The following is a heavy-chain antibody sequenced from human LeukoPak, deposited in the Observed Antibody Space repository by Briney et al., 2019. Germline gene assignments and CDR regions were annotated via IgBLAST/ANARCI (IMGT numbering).Heavy chain of an antibody. Sequence: SETLSLTCTVSGGSINSGSYYWSWIRQPAGKGLEWIGRIYTSGSTNYNPSLKSRVTISVDTSKNQFSLKLNSVTAADTAVYYCARSYSSGWYGWFDPWGQGTLVTVSS. J-gene: IGHJ5*02. D-gene: IGHD6-19*01. V-gene: IGHV4-61*02. CDR3: ARSYSSGWYGWFDP. CDR2: IYTSGST. CDR1: GGSINSGSYY.